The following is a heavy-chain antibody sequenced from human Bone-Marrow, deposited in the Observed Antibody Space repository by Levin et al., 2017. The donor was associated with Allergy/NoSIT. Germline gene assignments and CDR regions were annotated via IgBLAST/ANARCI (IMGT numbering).Heavy chain of an antibody. D-gene: IGHD3-16*01. J-gene: IGHJ4*02. Sequence: GGSLRLSCTASGFTFSSYWMSWVRQPPGKGLEWVANIKPDGSDKYYVDSVKGRFTISRDNAKNSMDLQMNGLRAEDTAVYYCAREAWGPAWWGQGTLVNVSS. CDR1: GFTFSSYW. CDR3: AREAWGPAW. V-gene: IGHV3-7*04. CDR2: IKPDGSDK.